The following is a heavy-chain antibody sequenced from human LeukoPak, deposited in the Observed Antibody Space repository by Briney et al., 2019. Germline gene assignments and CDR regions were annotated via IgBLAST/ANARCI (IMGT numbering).Heavy chain of an antibody. D-gene: IGHD3-22*01. CDR1: GFSFSSYG. V-gene: IGHV3-30*02. J-gene: IGHJ4*02. Sequence: PGGSLRLSCAASGFSFSSYGMHWVRQAPGKGLEWVAFIRFDGSDKYNADSVKGRFTISRDNSKNTLYLQMNSLTTEDTAVYYRAKGPLYYDSSGYYPEYWGQGTLVTVSS. CDR3: AKGPLYYDSSGYYPEY. CDR2: IRFDGSDK.